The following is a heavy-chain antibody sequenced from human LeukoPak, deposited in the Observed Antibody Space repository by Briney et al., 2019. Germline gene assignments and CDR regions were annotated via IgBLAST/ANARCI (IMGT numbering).Heavy chain of an antibody. J-gene: IGHJ4*02. D-gene: IGHD2-15*01. CDR1: GFTFSSYS. Sequence: GGSLRLSCAASGFTFSSYSMNWVRQAPGKGLEWVSYISSSSSYTNYADSVKGRFTISRDNAKNSLYLQMNSLRAEDTAVYYCARVATIVVVVAAHFDYWGQGTLVTVSS. V-gene: IGHV3-21*01. CDR3: ARVATIVVVVAAHFDY. CDR2: ISSSSSYT.